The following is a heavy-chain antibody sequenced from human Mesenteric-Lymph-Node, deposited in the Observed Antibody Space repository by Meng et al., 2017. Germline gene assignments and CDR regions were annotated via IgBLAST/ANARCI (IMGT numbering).Heavy chain of an antibody. V-gene: IGHV4-59*01. CDR2: IWSGGNT. J-gene: IGHJ4*02. Sequence: SETLSLTCTVSGGSISDYFWSWIRQPPGKGLEWIGYIWSGGNTNYNPSLNSRVTISLDRSNNQFSLRLSSVTSADTAVYFCARHPNIEAAGNYRFDYWGQGTLVTVSS. CDR1: GGSISDYF. D-gene: IGHD6-13*01. CDR3: ARHPNIEAAGNYRFDY.